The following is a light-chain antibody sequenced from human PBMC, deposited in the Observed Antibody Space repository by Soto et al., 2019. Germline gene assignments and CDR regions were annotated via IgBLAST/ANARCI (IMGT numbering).Light chain of an antibody. Sequence: QSVLTQPPSVSGAPGQRVTISCTGSSSNIGAIYDVHWYQQLPGTAPKLLIYGNSNRPSGVPDRFSGYKSGTSASLANNGLQADDEDDYYCQSYDSSLSGWVFGGGTKLTVL. V-gene: IGLV1-40*01. CDR3: QSYDSSLSGWV. J-gene: IGLJ3*02. CDR2: GNS. CDR1: SSNIGAIYD.